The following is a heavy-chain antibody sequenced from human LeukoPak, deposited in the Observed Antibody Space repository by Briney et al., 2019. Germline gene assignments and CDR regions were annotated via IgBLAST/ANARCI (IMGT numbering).Heavy chain of an antibody. CDR3: AKEDRSSLLWFGAPAGYFDY. V-gene: IGHV3-23*01. CDR1: GFTFSSYA. D-gene: IGHD3-10*01. CDR2: ISGSGGST. J-gene: IGHJ4*02. Sequence: PGGSLRLSCAASGFTFSSYAMSWVRQAPGKGLEWVSAISGSGGSTYYADSVKGRFTISRDNSKNTLYLQMNSLRAEDTAVYYCAKEDRSSLLWFGAPAGYFDYWGQGTLVTVSS.